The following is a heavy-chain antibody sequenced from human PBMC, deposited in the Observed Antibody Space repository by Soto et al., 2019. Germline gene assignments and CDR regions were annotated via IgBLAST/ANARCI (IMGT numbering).Heavy chain of an antibody. CDR2: IYWDDDK. J-gene: IGHJ4*02. D-gene: IGHD3-16*01. Sequence: QITLKESGPTLVRPTQTLTLTCTVSGFSLDTWGVGVGWIRQSPGKAPEWLALIYWDDDKRYSPSLKNRLTITKDTSKNQVVLTLTNMDPVDTVTYYRARALGSWGSYYCDHWGQGTLVTVSS. V-gene: IGHV2-5*02. CDR1: GFSLDTWGVG. CDR3: ARALGSWGSYYCDH.